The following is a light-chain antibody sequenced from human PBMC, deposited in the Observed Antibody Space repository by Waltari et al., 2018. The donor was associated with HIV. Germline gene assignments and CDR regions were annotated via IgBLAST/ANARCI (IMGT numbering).Light chain of an antibody. V-gene: IGLV3-1*01. Sequence: SYELIQPPSVSVSPGQTASITCSGHNLGDKYASWYQQRPGQAPILVIYQDNKRPSGIPERFPGSNSGNIATLTISETQAIDEADYYCQAWDSDTYLFGTGTKVTVL. CDR3: QAWDSDTYL. CDR1: NLGDKY. J-gene: IGLJ1*01. CDR2: QDN.